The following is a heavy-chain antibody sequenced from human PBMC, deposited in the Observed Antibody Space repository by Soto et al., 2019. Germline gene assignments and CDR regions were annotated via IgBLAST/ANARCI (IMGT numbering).Heavy chain of an antibody. V-gene: IGHV1-18*01. J-gene: IGHJ4*02. CDR3: AKCGNWNYASEY. CDR2: ISAHNGNT. D-gene: IGHD1-7*01. Sequence: QVQLVQSGAEVKKPGASVKVSCKASGYTFTTSGITWVRQAPGQGLEWVGWISAHNGNTNYAQKLQGRVTMTTDTSTNTAYLELRSLRSDDTAIYYCAKCGNWNYASEYWGQGTLVTVSS. CDR1: GYTFTTSG.